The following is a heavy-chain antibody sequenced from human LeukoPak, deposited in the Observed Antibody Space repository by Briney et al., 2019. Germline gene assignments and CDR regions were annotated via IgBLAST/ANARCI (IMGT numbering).Heavy chain of an antibody. CDR1: GGSISSYY. J-gene: IGHJ4*02. Sequence: SETLSLTCTVSGGSISSYYWSWIRQPPGKGLEWIGYIYYSGSTNYNPSLKSRVTISVDTSKNQFSLKLSSVTAADTAVYYCASGGAPDGRDSRDFDYWGQGTLVTVSS. CDR2: IYYSGST. D-gene: IGHD3-16*01. V-gene: IGHV4-59*08. CDR3: ASGGAPDGRDSRDFDY.